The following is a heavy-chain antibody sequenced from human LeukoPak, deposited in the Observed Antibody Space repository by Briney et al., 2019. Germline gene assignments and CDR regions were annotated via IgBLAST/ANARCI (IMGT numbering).Heavy chain of an antibody. D-gene: IGHD2-21*01. J-gene: IGHJ5*02. CDR1: GFTLSSYW. CDR2: INTDGSST. CDR3: ATAGGGDSRMGFDP. V-gene: IGHV3-74*01. Sequence: GGSLRLSCADSGFTLSSYWMHWVRQAPGKGLVWVSCINTDGSSTRYADSVKGRFTISRDNAKNTLYLQMNSLRPEDTAVYYCATAGGGDSRMGFDPWGQGTLVTVSS.